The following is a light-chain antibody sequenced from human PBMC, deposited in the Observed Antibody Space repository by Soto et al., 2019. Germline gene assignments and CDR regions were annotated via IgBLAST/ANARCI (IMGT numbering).Light chain of an antibody. CDR1: QIVTINS. J-gene: IGKJ3*01. CDR2: AAS. Sequence: EVVLTQSPGTLSLSPGESATLSCRASQIVTINSLAWYRQKPGQPPRLLIYAASTRASAIPDRFSGSGSGTDFTLTISRLQPEDFALYYCQQYGDSPFTFGPGTRVDVK. V-gene: IGKV3-20*01. CDR3: QQYGDSPFT.